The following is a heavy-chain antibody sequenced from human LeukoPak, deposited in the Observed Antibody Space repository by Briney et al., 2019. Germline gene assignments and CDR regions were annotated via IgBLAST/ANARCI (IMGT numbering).Heavy chain of an antibody. V-gene: IGHV3-49*03. J-gene: IGHJ4*02. D-gene: IGHD6-13*01. CDR3: TKTAGYSSSWIFDY. CDR2: IRSKAYGGTT. Sequence: GGSLRLSCTSSGFTFGDYAMSWFRQAPGKGLEWVGFIRSKAYGGTTEYAASVKGRFTISRDDSKSIAYLQMNSLKTEDTAVYYCTKTAGYSSSWIFDYWGQGTLVTVSS. CDR1: GFTFGDYA.